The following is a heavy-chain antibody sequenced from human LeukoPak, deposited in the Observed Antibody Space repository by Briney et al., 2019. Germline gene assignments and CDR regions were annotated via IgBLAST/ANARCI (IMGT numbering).Heavy chain of an antibody. CDR1: GGSISSSSYY. CDR3: ARAHNGGGWFDP. CDR2: IYYSGST. Sequence: PSETLSLTCTVSGGSISSSSYYWGWIRQPPGKGLEWIGSIYYSGSTYYNPSLKSRVTISVDTSKNQFSLQLNSVTPEDTAVYYCARAHNGGGWFDPWGQGTLVTVSS. J-gene: IGHJ5*02. D-gene: IGHD3-16*01. V-gene: IGHV4-39*07.